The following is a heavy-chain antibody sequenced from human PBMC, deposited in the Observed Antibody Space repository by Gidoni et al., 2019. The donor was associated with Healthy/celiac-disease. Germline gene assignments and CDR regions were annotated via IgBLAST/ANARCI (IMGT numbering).Heavy chain of an antibody. CDR2: INHSGST. CDR1: GGSFSGYY. D-gene: IGHD2-15*01. V-gene: IGHV4-34*01. Sequence: QVQLQQCGAGLLKPSDTLSLTCAVYGGSFSGYYWSWIRQPPGKGLEWIGEINHSGSTNYNPSLKSRVTISVDTSKNQFSLKLSSVTAADTAVYYCATLAWAFDYWGQGTLVTVSS. J-gene: IGHJ4*02. CDR3: ATLAWAFDY.